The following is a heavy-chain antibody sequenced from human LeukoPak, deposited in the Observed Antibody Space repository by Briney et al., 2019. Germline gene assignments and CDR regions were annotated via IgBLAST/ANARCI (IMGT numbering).Heavy chain of an antibody. V-gene: IGHV1-8*01. Sequence: ASVKVSCKASGYTFTSYEINWVRQATGQGLEWMGWMNPNSGDTAYAQKFQDRVTMTRSTSISTAYMELSSLRSEDTAVYYCARGLGSYDSSEPTWPMISFWGQGTLVTVSS. J-gene: IGHJ4*02. CDR1: GYTFTSYE. CDR2: MNPNSGDT. D-gene: IGHD3-22*01. CDR3: ARGLGSYDSSEPTWPMISF.